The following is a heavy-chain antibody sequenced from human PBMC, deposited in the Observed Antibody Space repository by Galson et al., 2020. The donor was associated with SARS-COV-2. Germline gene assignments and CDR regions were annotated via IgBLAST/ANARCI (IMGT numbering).Heavy chain of an antibody. CDR3: ARGVWFGELLENPFDY. CDR1: GFTFSSYS. J-gene: IGHJ4*02. Sequence: TGGSLRLSCAASGFTFSSYSMNWVRQAPGKGLEWVSSISSSSSYIYYADSVKGRFTISRDNAKNSLYLQMNSLRAEDTAVYYCARGVWFGELLENPFDYWGQGTLVTVSS. D-gene: IGHD3-10*01. V-gene: IGHV3-21*01. CDR2: ISSSSSYI.